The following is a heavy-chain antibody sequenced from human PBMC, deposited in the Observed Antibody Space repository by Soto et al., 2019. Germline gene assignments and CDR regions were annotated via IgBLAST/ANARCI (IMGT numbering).Heavy chain of an antibody. Sequence: SETLSVTCTVSGGSISSYYWSWIRQPPGKGLEWIAYIYYSGTTEYNPSLKSRVTISVDTSKNQVSLHLKSVTAADTAVYYCARHPQVPYYQKGLDCWGQGTLDTVSS. CDR2: IYYSGTT. V-gene: IGHV4-59*08. D-gene: IGHD3-10*01. J-gene: IGHJ4*02. CDR3: ARHPQVPYYQKGLDC. CDR1: GGSISSYY.